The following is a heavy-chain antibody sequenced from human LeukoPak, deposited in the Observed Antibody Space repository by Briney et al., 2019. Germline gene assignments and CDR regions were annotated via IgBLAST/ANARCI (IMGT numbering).Heavy chain of an antibody. CDR3: AKSGGYSSSNYFDY. J-gene: IGHJ4*02. CDR1: GGSISSYY. CDR2: IYYSGYT. V-gene: IGHV4-59*08. D-gene: IGHD6-6*01. Sequence: SETLSLTCTVSGGSISSYYWSWIRQPPGKGLEWIGYIYYSGYTNYNPSLKSRVTISVDTSKNQFSLKLSSVTAADTAVYYCAKSGGYSSSNYFDYWGQGTLVTLSS.